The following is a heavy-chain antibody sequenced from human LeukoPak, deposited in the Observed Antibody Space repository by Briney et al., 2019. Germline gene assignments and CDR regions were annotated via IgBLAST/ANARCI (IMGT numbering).Heavy chain of an antibody. V-gene: IGHV3-74*01. CDR2: INSDGSST. D-gene: IGHD2-21*02. CDR3: ARDHIVVVTAHYYYYYGMDV. J-gene: IGHJ6*02. CDR1: GFTFSNYW. Sequence: PGGSLRLSCAASGFTFSNYWMHWVRQAPGEALMWVSRINSDGSSTSYADSVKGRFTISRDNAKNTLYLQMNSLRAEDTAVYYCARDHIVVVTAHYYYYYGMDVWGQGTTVTVSS.